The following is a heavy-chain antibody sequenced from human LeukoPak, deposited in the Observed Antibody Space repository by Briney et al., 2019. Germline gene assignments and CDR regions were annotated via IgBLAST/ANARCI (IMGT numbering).Heavy chain of an antibody. V-gene: IGHV3-7*01. CDR1: GFTFSTYA. D-gene: IGHD6-13*01. CDR2: VKQDGSEK. Sequence: TGGSLRLSCAASGFTFSTYAMSWVRQAPGKGLEWVANVKQDGSEKYYVDSVKGRFTISRDNAKNSLYLQMNSLRAEDTAVYYCARDPIGSRWPYYFDYWGQGTLVTVSS. J-gene: IGHJ4*02. CDR3: ARDPIGSRWPYYFDY.